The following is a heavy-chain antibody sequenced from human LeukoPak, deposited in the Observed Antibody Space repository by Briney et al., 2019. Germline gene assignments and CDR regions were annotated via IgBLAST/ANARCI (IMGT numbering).Heavy chain of an antibody. Sequence: PGGSLRLSCAASGFTFSSYAMHWVRQAPGKGLEWVAVISYDGSNKYYADSVKGRFTISRDNSKNTLYLQMNSLRAEDTAVYYCAKNRGSGFWSGYWDVWGQGTTVTVSS. CDR2: ISYDGSNK. CDR3: AKNRGSGFWSGYWDV. D-gene: IGHD3-3*01. V-gene: IGHV3-30-3*02. CDR1: GFTFSSYA. J-gene: IGHJ6*02.